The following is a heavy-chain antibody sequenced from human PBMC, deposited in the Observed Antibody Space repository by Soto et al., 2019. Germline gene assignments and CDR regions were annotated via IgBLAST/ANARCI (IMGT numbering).Heavy chain of an antibody. CDR2: INHSGST. V-gene: IGHV4-34*01. J-gene: IGHJ6*02. CDR3: ARDARIQLWFYYGMDV. D-gene: IGHD5-18*01. CDR1: GGSFSGYY. Sequence: SETLSLTCAVYGGSFSGYYWSWIRQPPGKGLEWIGEINHSGSTNYNPSLKSRVTISVDTSKNQFSLKLSSVTAADTAVYYCARDARIQLWFYYGMDVWGQGTTVTVS.